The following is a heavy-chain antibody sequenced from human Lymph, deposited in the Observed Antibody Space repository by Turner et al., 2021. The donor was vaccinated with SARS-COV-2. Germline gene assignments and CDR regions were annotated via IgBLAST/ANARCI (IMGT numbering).Heavy chain of an antibody. CDR2: IRISSSTI. V-gene: IGHV3-48*02. CDR1: GFTFSSYS. J-gene: IGHJ6*02. CDR3: ARDRGGYGAYYYGMDV. D-gene: IGHD2-15*01. Sequence: EVQLGESGGGLVQPGGSLRLSCAASGFTFSSYSMNWVRQAPGKGLEWGSYIRISSSTIYYADSVKGRFTISRDNAKNSLYLQMNSLRDEDTAVYYCARDRGGYGAYYYGMDVWGQGTTVTVSS.